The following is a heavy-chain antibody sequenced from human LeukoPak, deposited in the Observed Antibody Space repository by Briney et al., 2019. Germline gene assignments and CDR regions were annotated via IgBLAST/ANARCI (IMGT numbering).Heavy chain of an antibody. Sequence: GGSLRLSCAASGFTFSSYAMSWVRLAPGKGLEWVSAISGSGGSTYYADSVKGRFTISRDNSKNTLYLQMNSLRAEDTAVYYCAKDSKAVAGTRYFQHWGQGTLVTVSS. CDR1: GFTFSSYA. J-gene: IGHJ1*01. CDR2: ISGSGGST. CDR3: AKDSKAVAGTRYFQH. D-gene: IGHD6-19*01. V-gene: IGHV3-23*01.